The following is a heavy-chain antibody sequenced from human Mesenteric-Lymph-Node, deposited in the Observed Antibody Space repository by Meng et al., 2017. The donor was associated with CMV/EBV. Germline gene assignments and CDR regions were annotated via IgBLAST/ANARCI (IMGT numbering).Heavy chain of an antibody. CDR1: GGSLSNYA. V-gene: IGHV1-69*10. Sequence: SVKVSCKASGGSLSNYAISWLRQAPGQGLEWMGGIIPILGITKYAQKFQGRVTITTDESTSTAYMELSSLRSEDTAVYYCAREGERWVVGANNWFDPWGQGTLVTVSS. CDR3: AREGERWVVGANNWFDP. CDR2: IIPILGIT. D-gene: IGHD1-26*01. J-gene: IGHJ5*02.